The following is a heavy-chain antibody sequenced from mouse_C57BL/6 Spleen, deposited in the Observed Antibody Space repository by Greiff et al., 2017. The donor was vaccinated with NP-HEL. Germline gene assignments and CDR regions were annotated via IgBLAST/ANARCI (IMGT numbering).Heavy chain of an antibody. Sequence: EVKLVESGEGLVKPGGSLKLSCAASGFTFSSYAMSWVRQTPEKRLEWVAYISSGGGYIYYADTVKGRFTISRDNARNTLYLQMSSLKSEDTAMYYCTREYYGSLYAMDYWGQGTSVTVSS. D-gene: IGHD1-1*01. J-gene: IGHJ4*01. CDR3: TREYYGSLYAMDY. CDR1: GFTFSSYA. CDR2: ISSGGGYI. V-gene: IGHV5-9-1*02.